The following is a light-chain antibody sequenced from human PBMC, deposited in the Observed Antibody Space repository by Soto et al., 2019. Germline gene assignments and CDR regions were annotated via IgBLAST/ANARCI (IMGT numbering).Light chain of an antibody. CDR2: KTS. CDR3: QYYNDYCWT. CDR1: QSISSW. Sequence: DIQLTQSPSTLSASVRDRVTITCRASQSISSWLAWYQQKPGKAPNLLIYKTSNLESGVPSRFSGSGSGTEFTLTISSLQPDDFATYYCQYYNDYCWTFGQGTKVEIK. V-gene: IGKV1-5*03. J-gene: IGKJ1*01.